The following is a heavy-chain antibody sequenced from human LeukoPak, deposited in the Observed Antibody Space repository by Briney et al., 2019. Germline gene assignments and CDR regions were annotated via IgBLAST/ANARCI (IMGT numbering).Heavy chain of an antibody. CDR3: ARAGSYGSPWYFDY. D-gene: IGHD1-26*01. CDR2: IKQDGSEK. V-gene: IGHV3-7*01. Sequence: GGSLRLSCAASGFTFSSYWMSWVRQAPGKGLEWVANIKQDGSEKYYVDSVKGRFTISRDNAKNSLYLQMNSLRAEDTAVYYCARAGSYGSPWYFDYWGQGTLVTVSS. CDR1: GFTFSSYW. J-gene: IGHJ4*02.